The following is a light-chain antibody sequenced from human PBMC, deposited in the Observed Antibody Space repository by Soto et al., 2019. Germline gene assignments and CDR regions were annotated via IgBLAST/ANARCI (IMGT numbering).Light chain of an antibody. CDR2: AVS. CDR3: TSYTPSSTYV. CDR1: SSDVGNYDY. Sequence: QSALTQPASVSGSPGQSFTISCTGTSSDVGNYDYDSWYQQYPGKAPRLMIYAVSRRPSGISDRFSGSKSGNTASLTISGLQAEDEADYYCTSYTPSSTYVFGTGTKLTVL. V-gene: IGLV2-14*01. J-gene: IGLJ1*01.